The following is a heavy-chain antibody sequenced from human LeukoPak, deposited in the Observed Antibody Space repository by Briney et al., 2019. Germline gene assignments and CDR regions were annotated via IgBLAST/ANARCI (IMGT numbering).Heavy chain of an antibody. CDR1: GFTFSSYW. V-gene: IGHV3-7*02. Sequence: GGSLRLSCAASGFTFSSYWMSWVRQAPGKGLEWVANIKQDGSEKYYVDSVKGRFTISRDNAKNSLYLQMNSLRAEDTAVYYCARVSSKATVRGLITKKNYYYYYMDVWGKGTTVTISS. J-gene: IGHJ6*03. D-gene: IGHD3-10*01. CDR3: ARVSSKATVRGLITKKNYYYYYMDV. CDR2: IKQDGSEK.